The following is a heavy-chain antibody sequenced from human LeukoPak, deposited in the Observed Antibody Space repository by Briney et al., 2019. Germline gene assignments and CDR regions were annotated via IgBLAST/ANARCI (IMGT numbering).Heavy chain of an antibody. Sequence: PSETLSLTCTVSGGSISSYYWSWIRQPPGKGLEWIGYIYYSGSTNYNPSLKSRVTISVDTSKNQFSLKLSSVTAADTAVYYCAREAGRDDFWSGYSYYFDYWGQGTLVTVSS. V-gene: IGHV4-59*01. D-gene: IGHD3-3*01. CDR2: IYYSGST. CDR1: GGSISSYY. J-gene: IGHJ4*02. CDR3: AREAGRDDFWSGYSYYFDY.